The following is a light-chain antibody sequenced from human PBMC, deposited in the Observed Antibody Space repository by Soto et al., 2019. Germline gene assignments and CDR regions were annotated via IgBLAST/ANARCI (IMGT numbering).Light chain of an antibody. Sequence: VWTKSPDTECLWPGKRARPCCRASQSVSSSYLAWYQQKPGQAPRLLIDGASSRATGIPDRFSGSGSGTDFTLLLSRLEPEAFAVYYCQQYGTSPWTFGQGTKVDIK. V-gene: IGKV3-20*01. CDR1: QSVSSSY. CDR3: QQYGTSPWT. CDR2: GAS. J-gene: IGKJ1*01.